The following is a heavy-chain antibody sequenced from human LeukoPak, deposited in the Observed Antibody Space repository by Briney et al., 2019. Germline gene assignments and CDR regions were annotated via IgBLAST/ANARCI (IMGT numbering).Heavy chain of an antibody. CDR2: IYYSGST. CDR3: ARAGIAAAGPSFINWFDP. D-gene: IGHD6-13*01. Sequence: PSETLSLTCTVSGGSISSYYWSWIRQPPGKGLEWIGYIYYSGSTNYNPSLKSRVTISVDTSKNQFSLKLSSVTAADTAVYYCARAGIAAAGPSFINWFDPWGQGTLVTVSS. J-gene: IGHJ5*02. CDR1: GGSISSYY. V-gene: IGHV4-59*12.